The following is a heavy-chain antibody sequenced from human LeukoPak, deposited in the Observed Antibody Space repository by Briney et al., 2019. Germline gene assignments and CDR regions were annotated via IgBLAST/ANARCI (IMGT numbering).Heavy chain of an antibody. CDR1: GFTFDDYA. CDR2: ISWNSGSI. J-gene: IGHJ6*02. D-gene: IGHD2-2*01. CDR3: AKGFSKYQLLSDYGMDV. V-gene: IGHV3-9*01. Sequence: GGSLRLSCAASGFTFDDYAMHWVRQAPGKGLEWVSGISWNSGSIGYADSVKGRFTISRDNAKNSLYLQMNSLRAEDTALYYCAKGFSKYQLLSDYGMDVWGQGTTVTVSS.